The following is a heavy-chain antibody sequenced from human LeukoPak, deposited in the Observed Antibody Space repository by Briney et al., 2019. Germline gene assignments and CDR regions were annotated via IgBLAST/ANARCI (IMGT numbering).Heavy chain of an antibody. J-gene: IGHJ4*02. CDR1: GFTFSSYA. Sequence: GGSLRLSCAASGFTFSSYAMSWIRQAPGKGLEWVSSISGSNSYIFYADSVKGRFTVSRDNAKDSLYLQMNSLRAEDTAVYYCARALTTLTYEGYWGQGTLVTVSS. V-gene: IGHV3-21*01. CDR2: ISGSNSYI. D-gene: IGHD1-1*01. CDR3: ARALTTLTYEGY.